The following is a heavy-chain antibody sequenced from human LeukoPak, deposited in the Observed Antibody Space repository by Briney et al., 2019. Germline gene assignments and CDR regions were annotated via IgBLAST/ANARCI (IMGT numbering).Heavy chain of an antibody. Sequence: ASVKVSCKASGYTFTGYYMHWVRQAPGQGLEWMGWINPNSGGTNYAQKFQGRVTMTRDTSISTAYMELSRLRSEDTAVYYCARDIVVVPAATSLRGMDVWGQGTTVTVSS. V-gene: IGHV1-2*02. CDR2: INPNSGGT. D-gene: IGHD2-2*01. J-gene: IGHJ6*02. CDR3: ARDIVVVPAATSLRGMDV. CDR1: GYTFTGYY.